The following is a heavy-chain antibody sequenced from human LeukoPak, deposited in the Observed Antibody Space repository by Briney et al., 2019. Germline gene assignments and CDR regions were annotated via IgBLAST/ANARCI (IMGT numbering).Heavy chain of an antibody. V-gene: IGHV3-33*01. Sequence: GGSLRLSCAASGFTFSSYGMHWVRQAPGKGLEWVAVIWYDGSNKYYADSVKGRFTISRDNSKNTLYLQMNSLRAEDTAVYYCARDWVTTNPRYYFDYWGQGTLVTVSS. J-gene: IGHJ4*02. D-gene: IGHD4-17*01. CDR1: GFTFSSYG. CDR3: ARDWVTTNPRYYFDY. CDR2: IWYDGSNK.